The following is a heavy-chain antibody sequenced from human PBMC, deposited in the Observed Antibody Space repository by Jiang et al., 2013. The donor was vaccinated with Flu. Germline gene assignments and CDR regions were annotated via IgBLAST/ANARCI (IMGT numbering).Heavy chain of an antibody. CDR2: INHSGST. CDR3: ARGASSGYSYGRATAY. D-gene: IGHD5-18*01. Sequence: RQPPGKGLEWIGEINHSGSTNYNPSLKSRVTISVDTSKNQFSLKLSSVTAADTAVYYCARGASSGYSYGRATAYWGQGTLVTVSS. J-gene: IGHJ4*02. V-gene: IGHV4-34*01.